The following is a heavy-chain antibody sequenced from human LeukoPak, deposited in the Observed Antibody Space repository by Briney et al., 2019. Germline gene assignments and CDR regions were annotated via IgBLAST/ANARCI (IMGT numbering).Heavy chain of an antibody. CDR3: ARKPRRRITIFGVVIRNWFDP. CDR1: GFTFSSYG. J-gene: IGHJ5*02. D-gene: IGHD3-3*01. Sequence: PGGSLRLSCAASGFTFSSYGMSWVRQAPGKGLEWVANIKQDGSEKYYVDSVKGRFTVSRDNAKNSLYLQMNSLRAEDTAVYYCARKPRRRITIFGVVIRNWFDPWGQGTLVTVSS. V-gene: IGHV3-7*01. CDR2: IKQDGSEK.